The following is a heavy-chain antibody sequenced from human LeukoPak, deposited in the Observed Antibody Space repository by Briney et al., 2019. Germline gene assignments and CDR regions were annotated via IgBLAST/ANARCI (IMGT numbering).Heavy chain of an antibody. D-gene: IGHD3-10*01. Sequence: PSETLSLTCTVSGGSISSYYWSWIRQPPGKGLEWIGYIYYSGSTNYNPSLKSRVTISVDTSKNQFSLKLSSVTAADTAVYYCARGDWIDYYGSGSYYAWGDYYYYMDVWGKGTTVTISS. J-gene: IGHJ6*03. V-gene: IGHV4-59*01. CDR3: ARGDWIDYYGSGSYYAWGDYYYYMDV. CDR1: GGSISSYY. CDR2: IYYSGST.